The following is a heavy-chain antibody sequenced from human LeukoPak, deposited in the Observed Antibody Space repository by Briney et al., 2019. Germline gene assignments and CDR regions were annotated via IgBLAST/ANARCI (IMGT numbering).Heavy chain of an antibody. J-gene: IGHJ3*02. V-gene: IGHV4-59*01. CDR2: IYYSGST. Sequence: ASETLSLTCTVSGGSISSYYWSWIRQPPGKGLEWIGYIYYSGSTNYNPSLKSRVTISVDTSKNQFSLKLSSVTAADTAVYYCARPATYYDILTGYHPDAFDIWGQGTMVTVSS. D-gene: IGHD3-9*01. CDR3: ARPATYYDILTGYHPDAFDI. CDR1: GGSISSYY.